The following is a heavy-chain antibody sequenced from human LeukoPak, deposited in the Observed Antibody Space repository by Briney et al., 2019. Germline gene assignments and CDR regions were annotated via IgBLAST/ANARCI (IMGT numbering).Heavy chain of an antibody. CDR2: INPNSGGT. D-gene: IGHD2-2*01. CDR3: ARSPPCSSTSCLDAFDI. Sequence: GASVKVSCKASGYTFTGYYMHWVRQAPGQGLEWMGWINPNSGGTNYAQKFQGRVTMTRDTSISTAYMELSRLRSDDTAVYYCARSPPCSSTSCLDAFDIWGQGTMVTVSS. CDR1: GYTFTGYY. J-gene: IGHJ3*02. V-gene: IGHV1-2*02.